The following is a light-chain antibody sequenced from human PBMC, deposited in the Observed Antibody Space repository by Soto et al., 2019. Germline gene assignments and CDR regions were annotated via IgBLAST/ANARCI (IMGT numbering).Light chain of an antibody. J-gene: IGKJ4*01. V-gene: IGKV3-20*01. CDR1: KRVSGNF. Sequence: IVLPQSPGPRSLSPGAKATPFCSAIKRVSGNFLAWYQQKPGHAPRLLMYGTSSRATGIPDRFSGSGSGTDFTLTISRLEPDDFAPYFCQNYGSPPVTFGEGTKIEIK. CDR3: QNYGSPPVT. CDR2: GTS.